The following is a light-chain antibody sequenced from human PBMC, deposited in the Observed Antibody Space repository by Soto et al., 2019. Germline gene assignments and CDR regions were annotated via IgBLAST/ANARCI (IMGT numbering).Light chain of an antibody. CDR3: QQYNSYSWT. J-gene: IGKJ1*01. Sequence: DIQMTPSPSTLSASVGDRATITCRASQSISSWLAWYQQKPGKAPKLLIYKASSLESGVPSRFSGSGSGTEFTLTISSLQPDDFATYYCQQYNSYSWTFGQGTKVDIK. CDR1: QSISSW. V-gene: IGKV1-5*03. CDR2: KAS.